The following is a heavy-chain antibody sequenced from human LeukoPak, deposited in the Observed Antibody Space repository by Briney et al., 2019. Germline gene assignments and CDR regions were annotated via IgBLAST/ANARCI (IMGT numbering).Heavy chain of an antibody. CDR2: IYYSGST. J-gene: IGHJ4*02. CDR1: GGSISSYY. V-gene: IGHV4-59*01. Sequence: SETLSLTCTVSGGSISSYYWSWIRQPPGKGLEWIGYIYYSGSTNYNPSLKSRVTISVDTSKNQFSLKLSSVTAADTAVYYCARVSGFSGELSQPFDYWGQGTLVTVSS. CDR3: ARVSGFSGELSQPFDY. D-gene: IGHD7-27*01.